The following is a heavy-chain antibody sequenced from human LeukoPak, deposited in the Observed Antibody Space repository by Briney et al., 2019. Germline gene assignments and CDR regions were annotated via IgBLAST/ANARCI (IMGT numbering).Heavy chain of an antibody. CDR3: ARPSGSYFSSFDY. J-gene: IGHJ4*02. D-gene: IGHD1-26*01. Sequence: APVKVSCKSSGYTFSSYSISWVRQAPGQGLEWMGWVTPYNGDTNYAQKLHGRVTMTTDTSTNTAYMELRSLTSDDTAVYYCARPSGSYFSSFDYWGQGTLVTVSS. CDR2: VTPYNGDT. V-gene: IGHV1-18*01. CDR1: GYTFSSYS.